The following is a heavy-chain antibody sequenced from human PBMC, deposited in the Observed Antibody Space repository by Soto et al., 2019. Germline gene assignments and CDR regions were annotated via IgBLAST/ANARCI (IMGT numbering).Heavy chain of an antibody. CDR1: GGPVTSGSYQ. J-gene: IGHJ4*02. D-gene: IGHD3-22*01. Sequence: SETLSLTCTVSGGPVTSGSYQWTWIRQPPGKGLEWIGDVYYSGRANYNPSLKSRVTISIDTSKSQFSLNLSSVTAADTVVYYCARDNPNYYDISGYHFFDYWSPGTLVTVSS. CDR3: ARDNPNYYDISGYHFFDY. V-gene: IGHV4-61*01. CDR2: VYYSGRA.